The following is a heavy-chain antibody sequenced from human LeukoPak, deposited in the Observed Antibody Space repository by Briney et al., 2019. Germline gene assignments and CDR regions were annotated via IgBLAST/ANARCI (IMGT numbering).Heavy chain of an antibody. CDR1: GGSISSYY. V-gene: IGHV4-59*08. D-gene: IGHD7-27*01. CDR3: ASAEVHWGLVQYYFDY. Sequence: SETLSLTCTVSGGSISSYYWSWIRQPPGKGLEWIGYIYYSGSTNYNPSLKSRVTISVDTSKNQFSLKLSSVTAADTAVYYCASAEVHWGLVQYYFDYWGQGTLVTVSS. CDR2: IYYSGST. J-gene: IGHJ4*02.